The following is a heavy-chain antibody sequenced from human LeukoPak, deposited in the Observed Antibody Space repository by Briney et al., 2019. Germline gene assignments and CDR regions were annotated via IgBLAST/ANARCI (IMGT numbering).Heavy chain of an antibody. J-gene: IGHJ3*02. CDR3: ARAEDYYDSSGYYLSGAFDI. CDR2: ISSSSSYI. Sequence: GGSLRLSCAASGFTFSSYSMNWVRQAPGKGLEWVSSISSSSSYIYYADSVKGRFTISRDNAKNSLYLQMNSLRAEDTAVCYCARAEDYYDSSGYYLSGAFDIWGQGTMVTVSS. CDR1: GFTFSSYS. V-gene: IGHV3-21*01. D-gene: IGHD3-22*01.